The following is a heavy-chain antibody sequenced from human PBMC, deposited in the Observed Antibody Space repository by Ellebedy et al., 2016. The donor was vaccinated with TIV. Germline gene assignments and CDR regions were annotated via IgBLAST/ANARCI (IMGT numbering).Heavy chain of an antibody. CDR3: VRDTRHCGGDCWDDAFDI. J-gene: IGHJ3*02. V-gene: IGHV4-61*01. D-gene: IGHD2-21*02. CDR1: GGSISSSSYY. Sequence: MPSETLSLTCTVSGGSISSSSYYWSWIRQPPGKGLEWIGHVSDSESPNYNHSLKSRVTLSIDTSKNQLSLKLSSVTAADTAVYYCVRDTRHCGGDCWDDAFDIWGQGTMVTVSS. CDR2: VSDSESP.